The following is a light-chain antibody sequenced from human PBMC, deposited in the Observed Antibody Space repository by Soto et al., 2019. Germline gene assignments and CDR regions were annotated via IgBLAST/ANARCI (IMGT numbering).Light chain of an antibody. CDR1: QSLSTW. J-gene: IGKJ1*01. V-gene: IGKV1-5*01. Sequence: DLQMTQSPSTLSASVGDRVTITCRASQSLSTWLAWYQLKPGKAPKLVIYDATILESGAPSRFSGSGSGTEFTLTISGLQPDDLATYYCQHYDQYPGTFGQGTKVEVK. CDR3: QHYDQYPGT. CDR2: DAT.